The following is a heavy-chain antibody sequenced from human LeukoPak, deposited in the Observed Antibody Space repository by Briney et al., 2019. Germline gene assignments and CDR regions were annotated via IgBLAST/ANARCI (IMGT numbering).Heavy chain of an antibody. Sequence: PGGSLRLSCAASGFTFSSHGMSWIRQAPGKGLEWVSYISSSGSTIYYADSVKGRFTISRDNAKNSLYLQMNSLRAEDTAVYYCARDLVGSSGWFDAFDIWGQGTMVTVSS. J-gene: IGHJ3*02. D-gene: IGHD6-19*01. CDR3: ARDLVGSSGWFDAFDI. CDR1: GFTFSSHG. V-gene: IGHV3-48*04. CDR2: ISSSGSTI.